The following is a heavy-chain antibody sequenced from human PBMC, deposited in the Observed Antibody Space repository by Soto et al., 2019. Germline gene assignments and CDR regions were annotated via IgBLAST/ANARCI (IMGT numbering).Heavy chain of an antibody. V-gene: IGHV1-3*01. CDR2: INAGNGNT. Sequence: QAPGQSLEWMGWINAGNGNTKYSQKFQGRVTITRDTSASTAYMELSSLRSEDTAVYYCARAGGYCSGGSCYGDDYWGQGTLVTVSS. J-gene: IGHJ4*02. D-gene: IGHD2-15*01. CDR3: ARAGGYCSGGSCYGDDY.